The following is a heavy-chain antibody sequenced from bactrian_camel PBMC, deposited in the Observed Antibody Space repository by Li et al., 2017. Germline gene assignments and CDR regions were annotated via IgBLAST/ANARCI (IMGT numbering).Heavy chain of an antibody. CDR3: AARDSIRGSGYDCRTPGEYSD. J-gene: IGHJ4*01. Sequence: HVQLVESGGGSVQAGGTLRLSCVASVSTATLNAMGCFRQGPGKEREGVAALSSGVVTYYADFVKVRFTIAQDNNKNTLYLQMNSLQPEDTAMYYCAARDSIRGSGYDCRTPGEYSDWGQGTQVTVS. V-gene: IGHV3S53*01. CDR1: VSTATLNA. D-gene: IGHD6*01. CDR2: LSSGVVT.